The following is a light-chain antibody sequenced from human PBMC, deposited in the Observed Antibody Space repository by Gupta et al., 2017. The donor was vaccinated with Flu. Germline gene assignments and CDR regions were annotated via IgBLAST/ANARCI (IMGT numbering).Light chain of an antibody. CDR1: SSNIGSNA. J-gene: IGLJ1*01. Sequence: ATISCSGSSSNIGSNAVNWYQQVPGTAPKLLIYGNSKRPSGVPDRFSGSKSGTSASLAISGLQAEDEADYYCAACDDSLNGYYVFGTGTKVTVL. CDR3: AACDDSLNGYYV. V-gene: IGLV1-44*01. CDR2: GNS.